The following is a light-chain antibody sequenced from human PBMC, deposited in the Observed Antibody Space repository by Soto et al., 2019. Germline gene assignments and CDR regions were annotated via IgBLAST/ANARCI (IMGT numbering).Light chain of an antibody. CDR2: AAS. Sequence: DIQMTQSPSSVSAFVGDSVTITCRASQGITSWLAWYQQKPGKAPELLIYAASSLQSGVPSRFSGSGSGTDFTLTSSSLHPEDSATYYCQQAATFPLIFGGGTKVEIK. CDR3: QQAATFPLI. CDR1: QGITSW. J-gene: IGKJ4*01. V-gene: IGKV1-12*01.